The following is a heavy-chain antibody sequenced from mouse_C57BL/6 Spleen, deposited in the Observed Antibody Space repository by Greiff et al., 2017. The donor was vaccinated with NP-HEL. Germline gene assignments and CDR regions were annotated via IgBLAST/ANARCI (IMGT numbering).Heavy chain of an antibody. J-gene: IGHJ1*03. CDR3: ARDPGQGYFDV. Sequence: VQLQQSGPELVKPGASVQISCKASGYSFTSYYIHWVKQRPGQGLEWIGWIYPGSGNTKYNEKFKGKATLTADTSSSTAYMQLSSLTSEDSAVYYCARDPGQGYFDVWGTGTTVTVSS. CDR1: GYSFTSYY. V-gene: IGHV1-66*01. CDR2: IYPGSGNT.